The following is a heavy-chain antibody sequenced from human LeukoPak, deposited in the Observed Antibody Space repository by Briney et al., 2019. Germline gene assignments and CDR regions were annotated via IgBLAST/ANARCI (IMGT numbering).Heavy chain of an antibody. Sequence: GGSLRLSCAASVFISSDYWIVWVRHAPWKGLEWVDIIKQDGSEKYYVDSVKGRFTISRDNAKNSLYLQMNRLRAEDTAVYYCARGSMVRGVIGAFDYWGQGTLVTVSS. CDR3: ARGSMVRGVIGAFDY. CDR2: IKQDGSEK. J-gene: IGHJ4*02. V-gene: IGHV3-7*01. D-gene: IGHD3-10*01. CDR1: VFISSDYW.